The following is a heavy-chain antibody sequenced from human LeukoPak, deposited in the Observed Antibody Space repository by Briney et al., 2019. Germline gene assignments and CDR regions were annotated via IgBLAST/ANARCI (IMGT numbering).Heavy chain of an antibody. Sequence: GGSLRLSCAASGFTFSSYAMSWVRQAPGKGLEWVSGFSVSDKTTYYADSVKGRFTISRDNSKNTLYLQMNSLRAEDTAVYYCAKDDKRYCSGGSCSKFDYWGQGTLVTVSS. J-gene: IGHJ4*02. CDR2: FSVSDKTT. V-gene: IGHV3-23*01. CDR1: GFTFSSYA. D-gene: IGHD2-15*01. CDR3: AKDDKRYCSGGSCSKFDY.